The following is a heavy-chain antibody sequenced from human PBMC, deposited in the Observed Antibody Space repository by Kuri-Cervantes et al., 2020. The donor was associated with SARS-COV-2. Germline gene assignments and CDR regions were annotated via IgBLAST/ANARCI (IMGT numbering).Heavy chain of an antibody. CDR1: GFSFSNYH. J-gene: IGHJ4*02. D-gene: IGHD6-19*01. CDR3: ARDLRLGNSLDY. Sequence: GGSLRLSCAASGFSFSNYHMSWIRQAPGKGLEWISYISSSGTTIYYADSVKGRFTISRDNAKMSLYLQMNSLRAEDTAVYYCARDLRLGNSLDYWGQGTLVTVSS. V-gene: IGHV3-11*04. CDR2: ISSSGTTI.